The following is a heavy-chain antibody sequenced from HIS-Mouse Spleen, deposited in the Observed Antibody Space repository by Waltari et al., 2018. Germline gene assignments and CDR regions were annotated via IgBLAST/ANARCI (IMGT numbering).Heavy chain of an antibody. CDR2: ISYDGSNK. CDR3: AKDRGSQFDY. CDR1: GFTFSSYG. J-gene: IGHJ4*02. V-gene: IGHV3-30*18. Sequence: QVQLVESGGGVVQPGRSVRLSCAASGFTFSSYGMHWVRQAPGKGLEWVAVISYDGSNKYYADSVKGRFTISRDNSKNTLYLQMNSLRAEDTAVYYCAKDRGSQFDYWGQGTLVTVSS. D-gene: IGHD1-26*01.